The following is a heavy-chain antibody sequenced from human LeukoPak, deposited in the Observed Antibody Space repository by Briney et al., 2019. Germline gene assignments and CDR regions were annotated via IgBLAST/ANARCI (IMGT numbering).Heavy chain of an antibody. CDR3: ARDWGLKYSSGWFDP. CDR1: GYTFTSYY. V-gene: IGHV1-46*01. J-gene: IGHJ5*02. Sequence: ASVKVSCKASGYTFTSYYMHWVRQAPGQVLEWMGIINPSGGSTSYAQKFQGRVTMTRDTSTSTVYMELSSLRSEDTAVYYCARDWGLKYSSGWFDPWGQGTLVTVSS. CDR2: INPSGGST. D-gene: IGHD6-25*01.